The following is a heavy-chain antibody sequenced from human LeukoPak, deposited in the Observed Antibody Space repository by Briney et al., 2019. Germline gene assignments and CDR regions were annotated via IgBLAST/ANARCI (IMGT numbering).Heavy chain of an antibody. J-gene: IGHJ4*01. Sequence: SETLSLTCVVSGGSINSNNWWSWVRQPPGKGLEWIGEIFHSGSTNYNPSLKSRATISVDKSKNQFSLRLSSVTAADTAVYYCARVLSGSNFDSWGHGTLVTVSS. CDR3: ARVLSGSNFDS. V-gene: IGHV4-4*02. CDR1: GGSINSNNW. CDR2: IFHSGST. D-gene: IGHD3-22*01.